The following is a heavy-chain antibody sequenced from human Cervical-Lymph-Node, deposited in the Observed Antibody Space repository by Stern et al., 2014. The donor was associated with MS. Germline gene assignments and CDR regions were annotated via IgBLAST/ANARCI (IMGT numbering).Heavy chain of an antibody. CDR2: IYWDADE. J-gene: IGHJ4*02. CDR1: GFSLSSRGVG. V-gene: IGHV2-5*02. Sequence: QVTLRESGPTLVKPTQTLTLTCTVSGFSLSSRGVGVGWIRQPPGKALEWVTLIYWDADERYSPSLKSRLTITKDTSKNQVVLTMTNMDPVDTATYFCAHSTVTTDFDYWGQGILVTVSS. D-gene: IGHD4-11*01. CDR3: AHSTVTTDFDY.